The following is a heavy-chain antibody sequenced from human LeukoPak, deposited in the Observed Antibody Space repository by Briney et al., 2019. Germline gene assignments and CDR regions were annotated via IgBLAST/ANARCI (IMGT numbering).Heavy chain of an antibody. J-gene: IGHJ4*02. V-gene: IGHV4-59*01. CDR1: GGSISSYY. D-gene: IGHD4-17*01. CDR2: IYYRGST. CDR3: ARDNRRLRQFDY. Sequence: SETLSLTCTVSGGSISSYYWSWIRQPPGKGLEWIGYIYYRGSTNYNPSLKSRVTISVDTSKNQFSLKLSSVTAADTAVNYCARDNRRLRQFDYWGQGTLVTVSS.